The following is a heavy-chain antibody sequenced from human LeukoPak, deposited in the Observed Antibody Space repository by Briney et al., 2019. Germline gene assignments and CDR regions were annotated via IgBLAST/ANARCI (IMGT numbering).Heavy chain of an antibody. CDR1: GYTFTSYG. J-gene: IGHJ4*02. CDR2: ISAYNGNT. Sequence: SVKVSCKASGYTFTSYGISWVRQAPGQGLEWMGWISAYNGNTNYAQKLQGRVTMTTDTSTSTAYMELRSLRSDDTAVYYCARVKAALGYSSGWPEDYWGQGTLVTVSS. D-gene: IGHD6-19*01. V-gene: IGHV1-18*01. CDR3: ARVKAALGYSSGWPEDY.